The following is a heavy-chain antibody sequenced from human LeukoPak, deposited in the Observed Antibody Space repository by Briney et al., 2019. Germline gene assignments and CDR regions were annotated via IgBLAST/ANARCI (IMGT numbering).Heavy chain of an antibody. D-gene: IGHD2-2*01. CDR3: ARGGYYQPLEYYFDY. Sequence: SVKVSCKASGGTFSSYAISWVRQAPGQGLEWMGGIIPIFGTANYAQKFQGRVTITADESTSTAYMELSSLRSEDTAVYYCARGGYYQPLEYYFDYWGQGTLVTVSS. CDR2: IIPIFGTA. V-gene: IGHV1-69*13. CDR1: GGTFSSYA. J-gene: IGHJ4*02.